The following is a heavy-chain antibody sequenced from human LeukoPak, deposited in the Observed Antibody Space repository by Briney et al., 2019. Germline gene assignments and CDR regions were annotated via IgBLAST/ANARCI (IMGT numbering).Heavy chain of an antibody. CDR3: ARGRLYYYGSGSYYNVWFDP. J-gene: IGHJ5*02. CDR2: INHSGST. CDR1: GFTFSSYA. D-gene: IGHD3-10*01. Sequence: PGGSLRLSCAASGFTFSSYAMSWIRQPPGKGLEWIGEINHSGSTNYNPSLKSRVTISVDTSKNQFSLKLSSVTAADTAVYYCARGRLYYYGSGSYYNVWFDPWGQGTLVTVSS. V-gene: IGHV4-34*01.